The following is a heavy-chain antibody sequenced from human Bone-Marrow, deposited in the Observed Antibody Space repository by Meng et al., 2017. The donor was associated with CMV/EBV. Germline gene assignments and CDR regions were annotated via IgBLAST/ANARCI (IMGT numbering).Heavy chain of an antibody. V-gene: IGHV4-39*01. Sequence: CTVSGGSISSSAYYWDWIRQPPGKGLEWIGNINYGGDTYYNPSLSSRVTISVDTSKNQFSLKLSSVTAADTSVYYCARRATGLDWLDPWGQRTLVTVSS. D-gene: IGHD1-14*01. J-gene: IGHJ5*02. CDR2: INYGGDT. CDR3: ARRATGLDWLDP. CDR1: GGSISSSAYY.